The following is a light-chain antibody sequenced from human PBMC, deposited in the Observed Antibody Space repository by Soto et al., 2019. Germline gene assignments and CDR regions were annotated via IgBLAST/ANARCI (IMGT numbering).Light chain of an antibody. CDR1: QTIDSW. CDR2: KAS. Sequence: DIQMTQSPSTLSASVGDRVTITCRASQTIDSWLAWYQQRPGKPPNLLIYKASTLKSGVPSRFSGSGSGTEFTLTISSLQPDDFATCYCQHYNSYSEAFGQGTKVDIK. J-gene: IGKJ1*01. CDR3: QHYNSYSEA. V-gene: IGKV1-5*03.